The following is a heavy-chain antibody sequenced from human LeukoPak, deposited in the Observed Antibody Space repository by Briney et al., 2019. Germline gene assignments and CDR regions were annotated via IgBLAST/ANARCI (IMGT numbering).Heavy chain of an antibody. V-gene: IGHV1-69-2*01. CDR1: GYTFTDYY. Sequence: VASVKISCKVSGYTFTDYYMHWVQQAPGKGLEWMGLVNPEDGETIYAEKFQGRVTITADTSTDTAYMELSSLRSEDTAVYYCATSGVGSYPYYMDVWGKGTTVTVSS. CDR3: ATSGVGSYPYYMDV. CDR2: VNPEDGET. J-gene: IGHJ6*03. D-gene: IGHD1-26*01.